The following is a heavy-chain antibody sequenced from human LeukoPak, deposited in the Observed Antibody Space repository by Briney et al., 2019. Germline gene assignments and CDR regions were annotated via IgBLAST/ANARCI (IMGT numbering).Heavy chain of an antibody. J-gene: IGHJ4*02. CDR3: ARVGRLALPLAAADYFLDY. CDR1: GGSISSYY. Sequence: SETLSLTCTVSGGSISSYYWSWIRQPPGKGLEWIGYIYYSGSTNYNPSLKSRVTISVDTSKNQFSLKLSSVTAADTAVYYCARVGRLALPLAAADYFLDYWGQGTLVTVSS. D-gene: IGHD6-13*01. CDR2: IYYSGST. V-gene: IGHV4-59*01.